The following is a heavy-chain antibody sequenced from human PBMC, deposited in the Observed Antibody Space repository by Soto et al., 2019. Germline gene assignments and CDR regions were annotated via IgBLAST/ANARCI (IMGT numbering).Heavy chain of an antibody. CDR1: GFTFSSYA. CDR2: VSVSGGST. D-gene: IGHD5-18*01. J-gene: IGHJ3*02. Sequence: HPGGSLRLSCAASGFTFSSYAMSFFRQAPGKGLEWVSAVSVSGGSTYYGDSVKGRFTISRDNSKNTLYLQMNSLRAEDTAVYYCAKEYSYGSPDAFDIWGQGTMVTVSS. CDR3: AKEYSYGSPDAFDI. V-gene: IGHV3-23*01.